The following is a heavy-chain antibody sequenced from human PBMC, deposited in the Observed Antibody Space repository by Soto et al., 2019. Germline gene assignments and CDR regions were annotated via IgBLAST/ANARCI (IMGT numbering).Heavy chain of an antibody. D-gene: IGHD2-2*01. V-gene: IGHV1-18*01. CDR3: ARAGYCSSTSCYEKDPMRYYYGMDV. CDR1: GYTFTSYG. CDR2: ISAYNGNT. Sequence: ASVKVSCKASGYTFTSYGISWVRQAPGQGLEWMGWISAYNGNTNYAQKLQGRVTMTTDTSTSTAYMELRSLRSDDTAVYYCARAGYCSSTSCYEKDPMRYYYGMDVWGQGTTVTVS. J-gene: IGHJ6*02.